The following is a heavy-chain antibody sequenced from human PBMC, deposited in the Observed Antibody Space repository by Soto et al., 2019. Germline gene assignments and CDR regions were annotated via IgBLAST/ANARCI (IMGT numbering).Heavy chain of an antibody. V-gene: IGHV4-59*01. CDR3: ARGLVVVAATRISDAFDI. D-gene: IGHD2-15*01. CDR2: IYYSGST. J-gene: IGHJ3*02. Sequence: PSETLSLTCTVSGGSISSYYWSWIRQPPGKGLEWIGYIYYSGSTNYNPSLKSRVTISVDTSKNQFSLKLSSVTAADTAVYYCARGLVVVAATRISDAFDIWGQGTMVTVSS. CDR1: GGSISSYY.